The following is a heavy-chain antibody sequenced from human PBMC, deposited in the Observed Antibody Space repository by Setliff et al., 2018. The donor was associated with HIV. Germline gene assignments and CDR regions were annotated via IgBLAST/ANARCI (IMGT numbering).Heavy chain of an antibody. CDR1: IGSISSYY. V-gene: IGHV4-4*07. Sequence: SETLSLTCDVSIGSISSYYWNWIRQPAGTGLQWIGRISTSGNTRYNPSLKSRVTISLDTSKNQFSLKLSSVTAADTAAYYCARDLYTYYNFWSGYGEDYYYYMDVWGKGTTVTVSS. J-gene: IGHJ6*03. D-gene: IGHD3-3*01. CDR2: ISTSGNT. CDR3: ARDLYTYYNFWSGYGEDYYYYMDV.